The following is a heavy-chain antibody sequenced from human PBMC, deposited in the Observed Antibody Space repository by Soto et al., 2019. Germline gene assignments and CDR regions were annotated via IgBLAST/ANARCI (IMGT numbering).Heavy chain of an antibody. CDR2: ISTRSDI. CDR3: AREETAWPLAYGLDV. V-gene: IGHV3-21*01. J-gene: IGHJ6*02. D-gene: IGHD2-21*02. CDR1: GFTFSGYS. Sequence: PGGSLRLSCAASGFTFSGYSINWVRQAPGKGLERVASISTRSDIYYADSVKGRFTISRDNAKNSVSLQMNSLRAEDTAVYYCAREETAWPLAYGLDVWGQGTTVTVSS.